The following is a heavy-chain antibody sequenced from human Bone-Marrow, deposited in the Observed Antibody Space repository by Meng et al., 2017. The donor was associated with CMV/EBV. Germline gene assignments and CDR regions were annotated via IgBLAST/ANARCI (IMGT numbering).Heavy chain of an antibody. CDR1: GFTFSSYA. J-gene: IGHJ4*02. CDR2: ISYDGSNK. D-gene: IGHD5/OR15-5a*01. Sequence: GESLKISCAASGFTFSSYAMHWVRQAPGKGLEWVAVISYDGSNKYYADSVKGRFTISRDNSKNTLYLQMNSLRAEDTAVYYCARRRVPYYFDYWGQGTRVTVSS. V-gene: IGHV3-30-3*01. CDR3: ARRRVPYYFDY.